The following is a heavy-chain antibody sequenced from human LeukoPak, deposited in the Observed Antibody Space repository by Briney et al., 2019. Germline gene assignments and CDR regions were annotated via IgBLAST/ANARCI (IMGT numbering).Heavy chain of an antibody. Sequence: GGSLRLSCAASGFTFSSYAMSWVRQAPGKGLEWVSAISGSGGSTYYADSVKGRFTISRDNSKNTLYLQMNSLRAEDTAVYYCAKGALAKWLLGELLGSDAFDIWGQGTMVTVSS. J-gene: IGHJ3*02. D-gene: IGHD1-26*01. CDR3: AKGALAKWLLGELLGSDAFDI. V-gene: IGHV3-23*01. CDR1: GFTFSSYA. CDR2: ISGSGGST.